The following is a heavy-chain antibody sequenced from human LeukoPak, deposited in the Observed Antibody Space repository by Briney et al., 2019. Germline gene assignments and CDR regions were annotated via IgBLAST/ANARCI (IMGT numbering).Heavy chain of an antibody. D-gene: IGHD6-19*01. CDR3: ARWGAIAVAGTGDPFDY. CDR2: INPNSGGT. Sequence: ASVKVSCKASGYTFTGYYIHWVRPAPGQGLEWMGWINPNSGGTNSAQKFQGRVTMTRDTSISTAYMELSRLRSDDTAVYYCARWGAIAVAGTGDPFDYWGQGTLVTVSS. CDR1: GYTFTGYY. J-gene: IGHJ4*02. V-gene: IGHV1-2*02.